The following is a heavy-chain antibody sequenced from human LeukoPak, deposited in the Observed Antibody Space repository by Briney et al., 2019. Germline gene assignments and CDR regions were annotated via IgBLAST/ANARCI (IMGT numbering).Heavy chain of an antibody. Sequence: GGSLRLSCAASGFTFSSYSMNWVRQAPGKGLEWVSSISSSSSYIYYADSVKGRFTISRDNAKNSLYLQMNSLRAEDTAVCYCARDYWDSSGCLTLDYWGQGTLVTVSS. CDR2: ISSSSSYI. CDR1: GFTFSSYS. V-gene: IGHV3-21*01. J-gene: IGHJ4*02. D-gene: IGHD6-19*01. CDR3: ARDYWDSSGCLTLDY.